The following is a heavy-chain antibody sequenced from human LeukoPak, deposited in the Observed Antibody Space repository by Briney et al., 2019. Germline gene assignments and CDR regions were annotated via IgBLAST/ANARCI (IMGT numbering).Heavy chain of an antibody. D-gene: IGHD3-10*01. CDR1: GGSFNDYY. CDR2: IYYSGST. V-gene: IGHV4-59*01. CDR3: ARGGARGSSAFDV. Sequence: SETLSLTCTVSGGSFNDYYWNWLRQPPGKGLEWIGYIYYSGSTDYNPSLTSRVTMSIDTSKNQFSLKLNSVTAADTAVYYCARGGARGSSAFDVWGQGTMVIVSA. J-gene: IGHJ3*01.